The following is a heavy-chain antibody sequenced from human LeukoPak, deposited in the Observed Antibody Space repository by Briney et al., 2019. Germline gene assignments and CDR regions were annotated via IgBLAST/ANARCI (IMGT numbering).Heavy chain of an antibody. CDR1: GGSITGYY. Sequence: SGTLSLTCTVSGGSITGYYWSWIRQPPGKGLEWIGYIYYSGNTNYNPSLKSRVTISVDTSKNHFSLRLSSVTAADTAVYHCARVGYSYGLDYWGQGTRVTVSS. J-gene: IGHJ4*02. CDR2: IYYSGNT. CDR3: ARVGYSYGLDY. V-gene: IGHV4-59*01. D-gene: IGHD5-18*01.